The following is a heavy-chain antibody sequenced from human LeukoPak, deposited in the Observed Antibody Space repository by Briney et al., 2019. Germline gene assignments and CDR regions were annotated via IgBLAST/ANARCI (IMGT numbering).Heavy chain of an antibody. D-gene: IGHD2-15*01. Sequence: ASVNVSCKASGYTLSNYAITWVRQAPGQGLEWMGWISRCSGNTNYAQKFQGRVTMTTDTSTSTAYMELRSLRSDDTAGYYCARASGGGSLDYWGQGTLVTVSS. CDR3: ARASGGGSLDY. CDR1: GYTLSNYA. V-gene: IGHV1-18*01. J-gene: IGHJ4*02. CDR2: ISRCSGNT.